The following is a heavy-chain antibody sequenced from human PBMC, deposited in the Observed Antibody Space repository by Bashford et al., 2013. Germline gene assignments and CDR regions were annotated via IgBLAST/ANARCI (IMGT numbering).Heavy chain of an antibody. D-gene: IGHD5-12*01. Sequence: SETLSLTCTVSGGSISGYYWSWIRQPPEGTGVDWEYLLQWEHQLQPSLKSRVSISVDMSKSQFSLKLRTLTAADTAMYYCATPGYSGYDWPDYWGQGTLVTVSS. CDR2: LLQWEH. CDR3: ATPGYSGYDWPDY. V-gene: IGHV4-59*01. CDR1: GGSISGYY. J-gene: IGHJ4*02.